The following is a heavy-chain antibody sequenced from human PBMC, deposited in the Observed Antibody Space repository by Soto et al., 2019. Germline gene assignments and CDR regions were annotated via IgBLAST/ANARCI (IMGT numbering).Heavy chain of an antibody. CDR3: ASLLHYYDSSGYYLSK. CDR2: ISYDGSNK. D-gene: IGHD3-22*01. J-gene: IGHJ4*02. CDR1: GFAFSSYA. V-gene: IGHV3-30*03. Sequence: GGSLRLSCAASGFAFSSYAMHWVRQAPGKGLEWVAVISYDGSNKYYADSVKGRFTISRDNSKNTLYLQMNSLRVEDTAVYYCASLLHYYDSSGYYLSKWGRGTLVTVSS.